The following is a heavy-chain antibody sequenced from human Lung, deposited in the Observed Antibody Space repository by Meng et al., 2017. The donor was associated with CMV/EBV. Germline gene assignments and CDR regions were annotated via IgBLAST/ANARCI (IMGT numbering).Heavy chain of an antibody. J-gene: IGHJ4*01. Sequence: VQLVQSGAEVKRPGASVKISCQASGYTFSGFYMNWARPAPGHGLEWLGRVNPVSDDTHYAQKFVGRLTVTRGATINTAFMELTSLRPDDTAVYYCAKSSDNGWSSWGPGTLVTVSS. D-gene: IGHD6-19*01. CDR2: VNPVSDDT. CDR3: AKSSDNGWSS. CDR1: GYTFSGFY. V-gene: IGHV1-2*06.